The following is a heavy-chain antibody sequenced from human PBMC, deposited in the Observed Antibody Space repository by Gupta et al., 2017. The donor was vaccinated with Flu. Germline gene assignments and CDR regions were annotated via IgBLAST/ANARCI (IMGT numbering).Heavy chain of an antibody. Sequence: CAASGFTFSSYAMSWVRPAPGKGLEWVSAISGSGGSTYYADSVKGRFTISRDNSKNTLYLQMNSLRAEDTAVYYCAKDLKGVSTFGGVIGPWGQGTLVTVSS. CDR1: GFTFSSYA. CDR2: ISGSGGST. CDR3: AKDLKGVSTFGGVIGP. J-gene: IGHJ5*02. V-gene: IGHV3-23*01. D-gene: IGHD3-16*01.